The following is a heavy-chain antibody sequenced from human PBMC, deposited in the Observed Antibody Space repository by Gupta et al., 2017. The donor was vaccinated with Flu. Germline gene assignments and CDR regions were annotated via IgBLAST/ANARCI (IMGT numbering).Heavy chain of an antibody. CDR3: AREFCSGGNCYFFDY. Sequence: WVRQAPGHGLEWMGNIIPTFGPPNYAQKFRDRVTITADESTNTVYMELSSLSFEDTALYYCAREFCSGGNCYFFDYWGQGTLVTVSS. J-gene: IGHJ4*02. D-gene: IGHD2-15*01. CDR2: IIPTFGPP. V-gene: IGHV1-69*15.